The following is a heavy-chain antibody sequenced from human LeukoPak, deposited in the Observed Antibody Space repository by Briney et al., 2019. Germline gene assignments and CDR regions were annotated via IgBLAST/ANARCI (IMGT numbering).Heavy chain of an antibody. D-gene: IGHD6-6*01. CDR1: GFTVTSNY. CDR2: IYTGGTT. CDR3: ARDSSSYYFDY. V-gene: IGHV3-66*01. Sequence: GGSLRLSCAASGFTVTSNYMNWVRQAPGKGLEWVSIIYTGGTTHYADPLKDRFTISRDDSINTLYLQMNSLRAEDTAVYYCARDSSSYYFDYWGQGTLVTVSS. J-gene: IGHJ4*02.